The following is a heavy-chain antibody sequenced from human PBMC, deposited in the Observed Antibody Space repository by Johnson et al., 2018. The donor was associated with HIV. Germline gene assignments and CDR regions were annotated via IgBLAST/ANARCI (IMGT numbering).Heavy chain of an antibody. J-gene: IGHJ3*02. CDR1: GFTFSSYG. Sequence: QVQLVESGGGVVQPGRSLRLSCAASGFTFSSYGMHWVRQAPGKGLEWVSVIYSGGSTYYADSVKGRFTISRDNSKNTLYLQVNSRRPEDTAVFYCARALTGSYSRDAFDIWGQGTMVSVSS. D-gene: IGHD1-26*01. V-gene: IGHV3-NL1*01. CDR2: IYSGGST. CDR3: ARALTGSYSRDAFDI.